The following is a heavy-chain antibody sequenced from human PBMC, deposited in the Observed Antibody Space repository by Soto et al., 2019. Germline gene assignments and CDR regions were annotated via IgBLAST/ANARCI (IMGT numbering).Heavy chain of an antibody. CDR2: IYYSGST. D-gene: IGHD3-22*01. CDR3: AREATSLYYEAYYYYMDV. V-gene: IGHV4-59*01. J-gene: IGHJ6*03. Sequence: SSETLSLTCTVSGGSISSYYWSWIRQPPGKGLEWIGYIYYSGSTNYNPSLKSRVTISVDTSKNQFSLKLSSVTAADTAVYYCAREATSLYYEAYYYYMDVWGKGTTVTVSS. CDR1: GGSISSYY.